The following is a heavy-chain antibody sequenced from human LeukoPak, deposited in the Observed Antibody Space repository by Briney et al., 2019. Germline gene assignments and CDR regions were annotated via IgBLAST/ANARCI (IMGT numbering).Heavy chain of an antibody. CDR1: GGSFSGYY. J-gene: IGHJ4*02. V-gene: IGHV4-34*01. D-gene: IGHD5-18*01. Sequence: PSETLSLTCAVYGGSFSGYYWSWIRQPPGKGLEWIGEINHSGSTNYNPSLKSRVTISVDTSKNQSSLRLSSVTAADTAVYYCARGGLRRYAAKPAHFDYWGQGTLDTVSS. CDR2: INHSGST. CDR3: ARGGLRRYAAKPAHFDY.